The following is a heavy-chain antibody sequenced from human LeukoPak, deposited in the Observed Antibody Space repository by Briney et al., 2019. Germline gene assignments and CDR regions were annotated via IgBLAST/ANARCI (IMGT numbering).Heavy chain of an antibody. J-gene: IGHJ4*02. CDR2: IYYSGST. Sequence: MASETLSLTCTVSGGSISSSSFHWGWIRQPPGKGLEWIGVIYYSGSTYYNPSLKSRVTISVDTSKNQFSLKLTSVTAADTAVYYCASGRSGTFSNYWGQGTLVTVSS. CDR1: GGSISSSSFH. CDR3: ASGRSGTFSNY. V-gene: IGHV4-39*01. D-gene: IGHD3-10*01.